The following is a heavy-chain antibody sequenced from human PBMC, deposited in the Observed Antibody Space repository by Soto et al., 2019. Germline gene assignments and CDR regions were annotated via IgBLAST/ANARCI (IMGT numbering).Heavy chain of an antibody. CDR2: IYHSGST. CDR3: ARAHVDYGDYVGYYYFDY. D-gene: IGHD4-17*01. CDR1: SGSISSSNW. V-gene: IGHV4-4*02. J-gene: IGHJ4*02. Sequence: QVQLQESGPGLVKPSGTLSLTCAVSSGSISSSNWWSWVRQPPGKGLEWIGEIYHSGSTNYNPSLKSRVTISVDKSKTQFSLKLSSVTAADTAVYYCARAHVDYGDYVGYYYFDYWGQGTLVTVSS.